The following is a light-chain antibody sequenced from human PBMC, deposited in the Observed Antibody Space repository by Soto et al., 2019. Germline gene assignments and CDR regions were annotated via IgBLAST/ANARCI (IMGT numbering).Light chain of an antibody. Sequence: QSALTQPASVSGSPGQSITISCTGTSSDVGSYNLVSWYQQHPGKAPKLMIYEGSKRPSGVSNRFSGSKSGNTASLTISGLQAEDEADYYCCSYAGSSTRVVGTGTKLTVL. CDR2: EGS. J-gene: IGLJ1*01. CDR1: SSDVGSYNL. V-gene: IGLV2-23*01. CDR3: CSYAGSSTRV.